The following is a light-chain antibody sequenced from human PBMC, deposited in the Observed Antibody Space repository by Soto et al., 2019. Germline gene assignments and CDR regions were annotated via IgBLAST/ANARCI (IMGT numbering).Light chain of an antibody. V-gene: IGLV3-1*01. Sequence: SYELTQPPSVSVSPGQTASITCSGDKLGHKYASWYQQMPGQSPVLVIYQDSKRPSGIPERFSCSNSGNTATLTISGTQAMDEADYYCQAWDSSTVLFGTGTKLTVL. CDR3: QAWDSSTVL. CDR1: KLGHKY. J-gene: IGLJ1*01. CDR2: QDS.